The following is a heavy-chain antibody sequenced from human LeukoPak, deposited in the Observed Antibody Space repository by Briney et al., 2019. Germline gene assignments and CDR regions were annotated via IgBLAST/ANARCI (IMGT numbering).Heavy chain of an antibody. CDR1: GFTLSTYS. Sequence: GGSLRLSCEASGFTLSTYSMNWVRQAPGQGRRGVSYISSSGSTIYSADSVKGRFTISRDNAKNSLYLQMNSLRAEDTAVYYCARARVRWLQYCAFDIWGQGTMVTVSS. CDR3: ARARVRWLQYCAFDI. CDR2: ISSSGSTI. D-gene: IGHD5-24*01. J-gene: IGHJ3*02. V-gene: IGHV3-48*04.